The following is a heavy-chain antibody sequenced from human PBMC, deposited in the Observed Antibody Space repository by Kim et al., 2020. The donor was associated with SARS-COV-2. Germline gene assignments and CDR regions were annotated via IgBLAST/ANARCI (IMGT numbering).Heavy chain of an antibody. J-gene: IGHJ3*02. CDR2: IYPVGST. Sequence: SETLSLTCTVSGVSIGRGVYYWSWLRQSAGKGLEWIGRIYPVGSTDYNPSLKSRVSISLDTSKNQFSLRLNSVTAADTAVYYCARAGFCSGDDCSPNHPFEIWGLGTKVTVSS. CDR1: GVSIGRGVYY. CDR3: ARAGFCSGDDCSPNHPFEI. D-gene: IGHD2-21*02. V-gene: IGHV4-61*02.